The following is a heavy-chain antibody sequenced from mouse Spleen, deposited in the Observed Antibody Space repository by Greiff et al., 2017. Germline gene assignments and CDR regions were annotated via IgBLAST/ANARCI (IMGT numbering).Heavy chain of an antibody. CDR2: INPNNGGT. D-gene: IGHD3-2*01. CDR1: GYTFTDYY. J-gene: IGHJ4*01. CDR3: AREGGQLGLHAMDY. Sequence: EVQLQQSGPELVKPGASVKISCKASGYTFTDYYMNWVKQSHGKSLEWIGDINPNNGGTSYNQKFKGKATLTVDKSSSTAYMELRSLTSEDSAVYYCAREGGQLGLHAMDYWGQGTSVTVSS. V-gene: IGHV1-26*01.